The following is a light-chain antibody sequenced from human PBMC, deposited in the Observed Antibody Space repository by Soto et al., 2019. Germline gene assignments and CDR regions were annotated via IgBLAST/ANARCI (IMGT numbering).Light chain of an antibody. Sequence: DIQMTQSPSTLSASVGDRVTITCRASQSISSWLAWYQQKPGKAPNLLIYKASNLQSGVPSRFSGPGSGTEFSLSVSSLQPEDFATYYCQQYDTYPHTFGQGTKLEIK. CDR2: KAS. CDR3: QQYDTYPHT. CDR1: QSISSW. J-gene: IGKJ2*01. V-gene: IGKV1-5*03.